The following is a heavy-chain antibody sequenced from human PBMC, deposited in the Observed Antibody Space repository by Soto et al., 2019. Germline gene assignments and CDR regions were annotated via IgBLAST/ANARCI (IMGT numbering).Heavy chain of an antibody. D-gene: IGHD6-13*01. J-gene: IGHJ5*02. CDR2: IYYSGST. CDR1: GGSISSYY. CDR3: ARAKAALYSSSWYWFDP. Sequence: SETLSLTCTVSGGSISSYYWSWIRQPPGKGLEWIGYIYYSGSTNYNPSLKSRVTISVDTSKNQFSLKLSSVTAADTAVYYCARAKAALYSSSWYWFDPWVPGTLVTVSS. V-gene: IGHV4-59*08.